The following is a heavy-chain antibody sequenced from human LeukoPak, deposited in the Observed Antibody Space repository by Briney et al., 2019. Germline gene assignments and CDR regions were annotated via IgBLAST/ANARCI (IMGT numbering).Heavy chain of an antibody. D-gene: IGHD3-22*01. Sequence: GESLKISCKGSGYTFTSYWIGWVRQMPGKGLEWMGIIYPGDSDTRYSPSFQGQVTISADKSISTAYLQWSSLRASDTAMYYCASDAGHYYDSSGYPLFDYWGQGTLVTVSS. J-gene: IGHJ4*02. CDR2: IYPGDSDT. CDR3: ASDAGHYYDSSGYPLFDY. V-gene: IGHV5-51*01. CDR1: GYTFTSYW.